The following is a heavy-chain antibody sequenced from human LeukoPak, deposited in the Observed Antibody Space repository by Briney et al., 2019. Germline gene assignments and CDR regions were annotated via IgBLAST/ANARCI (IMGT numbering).Heavy chain of an antibody. Sequence: SETLSLTCAVYGGSFSGYYWSWIRQPPGKGLEWIGEINHSGSTNYNPSLKSRVTISVDTSKNQFSLKLSSVTAADTAVYYCARHYSSGWLVDYWGQGTLVTVSS. V-gene: IGHV4-34*01. CDR1: GGSFSGYY. CDR3: ARHYSSGWLVDY. J-gene: IGHJ4*02. CDR2: INHSGST. D-gene: IGHD3-10*01.